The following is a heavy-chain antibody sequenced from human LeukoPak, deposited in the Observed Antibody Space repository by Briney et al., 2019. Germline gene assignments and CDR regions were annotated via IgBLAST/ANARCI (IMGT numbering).Heavy chain of an antibody. J-gene: IGHJ4*02. CDR2: ISGSGGST. V-gene: IGHV3-23*01. D-gene: IGHD3-22*01. CDR1: GFTFSSYA. CDR3: ARDNYYDSSGYYLETYIDY. Sequence: GGSLRLSCAASGFTFSSYAMSWVRQAPGKGLEWVSAISGSGGSTHYADSVKGRFTISRDNAKNSLYLQMNSLRAEDTAVYYCARDNYYDSSGYYLETYIDYWGQGTLVTVSS.